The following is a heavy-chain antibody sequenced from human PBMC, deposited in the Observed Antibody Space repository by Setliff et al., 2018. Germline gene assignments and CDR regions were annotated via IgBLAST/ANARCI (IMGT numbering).Heavy chain of an antibody. J-gene: IGHJ3*01. V-gene: IGHV1-18*01. CDR1: GYIFSSYG. CDR3: AISTLSICSGGLCPNVFDV. CDR2: ISSYNSDVT. D-gene: IGHD2-15*01. Sequence: ASVKVSCKASGYIFSSYGISWVRQAPGQGLEWMGWISSYNSDVTNYAQRFQGRITMTTDTSTSVAYMDLRGLRSDDTAVYYCAISTLSICSGGLCPNVFDVWGPGTMVTVSS.